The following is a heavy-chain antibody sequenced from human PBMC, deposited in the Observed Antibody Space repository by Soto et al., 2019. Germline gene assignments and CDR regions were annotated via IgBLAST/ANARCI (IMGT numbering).Heavy chain of an antibody. J-gene: IGHJ4*02. D-gene: IGHD3-16*02. V-gene: IGHV1-46*01. CDR3: ARGIYDDVWGSYRSYYFDY. CDR1: GYTFTSYY. CDR2: INPSGGST. Sequence: QVQLVQSGAEVTKPGASVKVSCKAYGYTFTSYYMHWVRQAPGQGLEWMGIINPSGGSTSYAQKFQGRVTMTRDTSTSTVYMELSSLRSEDTAVYYCARGIYDDVWGSYRSYYFDYWGQGTLVTVSS.